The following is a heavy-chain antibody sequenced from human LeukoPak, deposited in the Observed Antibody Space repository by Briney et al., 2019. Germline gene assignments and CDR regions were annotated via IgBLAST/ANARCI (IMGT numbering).Heavy chain of an antibody. D-gene: IGHD5-24*01. Sequence: PSETLSLTCTASGGSISSSGYYWGWIRQPPGKGLEWIASINYSGTTYYNPSLKSRVTVSEDRSKNQFSLKLSSVTAADTAVYYCARLRDGRWLLEYWGQGTLVTVSS. CDR3: ARLRDGRWLLEY. CDR1: GGSISSSGYY. CDR2: INYSGTT. J-gene: IGHJ4*02. V-gene: IGHV4-39*01.